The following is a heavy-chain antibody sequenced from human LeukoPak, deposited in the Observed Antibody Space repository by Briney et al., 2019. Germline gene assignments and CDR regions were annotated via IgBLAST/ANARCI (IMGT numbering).Heavy chain of an antibody. CDR3: AKDSDVVVVAATSFDY. CDR2: ISGSGGST. Sequence: GRSLRLSCAASGFTLSRCATSWVRQAPGKGQEWVSAISGSGGSTYYADSVKGRFTIARDNSKNTLYLQMNSLRAEDTAVYYCAKDSDVVVVAATSFDYWGQGTLVTVSS. D-gene: IGHD2-15*01. CDR1: GFTLSRCA. J-gene: IGHJ4*02. V-gene: IGHV3-23*01.